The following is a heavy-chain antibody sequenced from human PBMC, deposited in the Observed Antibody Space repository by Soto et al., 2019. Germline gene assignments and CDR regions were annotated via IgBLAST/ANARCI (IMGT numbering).Heavy chain of an antibody. J-gene: IGHJ6*02. CDR3: ARGFRRARPPTYYYYGIDV. V-gene: IGHV4-34*01. CDR2: INHSGST. Sequence: PSETLSLSCAVYGGSCSGYYWRWIRQPPGKGLEWIGEINHSGSTNYNPSLKSRVTISVDTSKNQFSLKLSSVTAADTAVYYCARGFRRARPPTYYYYGIDVWGHGHTVT. D-gene: IGHD6-6*01. CDR1: GGSCSGYY.